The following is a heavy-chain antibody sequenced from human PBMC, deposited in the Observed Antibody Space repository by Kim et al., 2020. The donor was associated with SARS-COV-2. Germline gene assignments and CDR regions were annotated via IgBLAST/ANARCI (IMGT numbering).Heavy chain of an antibody. CDR3: ARIIQLWSRGFDY. Sequence: SETLSLTCTVSGGSISSSSYYWGWIRQPPGKGLEWIGSIYYSGSTYYNPSLKSRVTISVDTSKNQFSLKLSSVTAADTAVYYCARIIQLWSRGFDYWGQGTLVTVSS. J-gene: IGHJ4*02. D-gene: IGHD5-18*01. V-gene: IGHV4-39*07. CDR1: GGSISSSSYY. CDR2: IYYSGST.